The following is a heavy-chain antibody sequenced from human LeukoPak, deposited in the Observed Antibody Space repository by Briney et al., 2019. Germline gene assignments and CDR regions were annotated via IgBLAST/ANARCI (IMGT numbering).Heavy chain of an antibody. CDR3: AKDRASPGFNLFDP. V-gene: IGHV3-23*01. J-gene: IGHJ5*02. CDR1: GFSFSSYA. Sequence: GGSLRLSCAASGFSFSSYAMYWVRQAPGQGLEWVSGISGRGDGTYYADSVRGRFTISRDNSKNTLYLQMNRLRAGDTAVYYCAKDRASPGFNLFDPWGQGTLVTVSS. D-gene: IGHD5-12*01. CDR2: ISGRGDGT.